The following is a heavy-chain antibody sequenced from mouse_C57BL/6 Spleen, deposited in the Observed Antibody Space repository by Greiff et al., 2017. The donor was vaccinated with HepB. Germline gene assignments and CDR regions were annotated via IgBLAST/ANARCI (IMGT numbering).Heavy chain of an antibody. Sequence: QVQLHQPGAELVKPGASVKLSCKASGYTFTSYWMHWVKQRPGQGLEWIGMIHPNSGSTNYNEKFKSKATLTVDKSSSTAYMQLSSLTSEDSAVYYCARRDAAWFAYWGQGTLVTVSA. V-gene: IGHV1-64*01. D-gene: IGHD3-3*01. CDR3: ARRDAAWFAY. CDR1: GYTFTSYW. J-gene: IGHJ3*01. CDR2: IHPNSGST.